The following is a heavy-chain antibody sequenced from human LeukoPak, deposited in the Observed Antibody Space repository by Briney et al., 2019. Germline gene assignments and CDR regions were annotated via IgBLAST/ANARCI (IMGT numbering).Heavy chain of an antibody. D-gene: IGHD3-22*01. CDR3: ARLSDDSSGYLDY. J-gene: IGHJ4*02. V-gene: IGHV3-74*01. Sequence: GGFLRLSCAASGFTFSSYWMHWVRQAPGKGLVWVSRINTDGSSTSYADSVKGRFTISRDNAKNTLYLQMNSLRAEDTAVYYCARLSDDSSGYLDYWGQGTLVTVSS. CDR2: INTDGSST. CDR1: GFTFSSYW.